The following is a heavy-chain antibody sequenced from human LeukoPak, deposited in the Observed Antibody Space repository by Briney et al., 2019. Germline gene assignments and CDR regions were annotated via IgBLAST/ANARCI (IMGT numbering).Heavy chain of an antibody. D-gene: IGHD2-2*01. V-gene: IGHV1-18*01. CDR3: ARVDCSSTSCFRRWFDP. CDR2: ISAYNGNT. CDR1: GYTFTSYG. J-gene: IGHJ5*02. Sequence: ASVKVSCKASGYTFTSYGISWVRQAPGQGLEWMGWISAYNGNTNYAQKLQGRVTMTTDTSTSTAYMELRSLRSDDTAVYYCARVDCSSTSCFRRWFDPWGQGTLVTVSP.